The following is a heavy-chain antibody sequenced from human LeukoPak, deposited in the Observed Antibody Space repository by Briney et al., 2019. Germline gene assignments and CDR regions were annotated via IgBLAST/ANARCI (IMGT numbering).Heavy chain of an antibody. J-gene: IGHJ6*02. CDR1: GDSVSSNSAA. CDR2: TYYRSKWYN. Sequence: SQTLSLTCAISGDSVSSNSAAWNWIRQSPSRGLEWLGRTYYRSKWYNDYAVSVKSRITINPDTSKNQFSLQLNSVTPEDTAVYYCARGPTTVTSYYYGMDVWGQGTTVTVSS. D-gene: IGHD4-17*01. V-gene: IGHV6-1*01. CDR3: ARGPTTVTSYYYGMDV.